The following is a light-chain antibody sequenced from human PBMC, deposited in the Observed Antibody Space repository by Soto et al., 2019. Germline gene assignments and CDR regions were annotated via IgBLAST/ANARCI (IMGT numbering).Light chain of an antibody. CDR2: DAS. CDR3: QQYNNWPPRT. Sequence: DIQMTQSPSTLSASVGDRVTITCRASQSISSWLAWYQQKPGKAPKLLIYDASSLESGVPSRFSGSGSGTEFTLTISSLQPDDFAVYYCQQYNNWPPRTFGQGTKLEIK. V-gene: IGKV1-5*01. J-gene: IGKJ2*01. CDR1: QSISSW.